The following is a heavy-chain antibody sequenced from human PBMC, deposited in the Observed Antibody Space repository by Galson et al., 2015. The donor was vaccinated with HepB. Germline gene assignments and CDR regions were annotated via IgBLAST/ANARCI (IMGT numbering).Heavy chain of an antibody. J-gene: IGHJ4*02. CDR3: ARRYDFWSGYYGCGY. D-gene: IGHD3-3*01. CDR1: GYTFTSYD. V-gene: IGHV1-8*01. CDR2: MNPNSGNT. Sequence: SVKVSCKASGYTFTSYDINWVRQATGQGLEWMGWMNPNSGNTGYAQKFQGRVTMTRNTSISTAYMELSSLRSEDTAVYYCARRYDFWSGYYGCGYWGQGTLVTVSS.